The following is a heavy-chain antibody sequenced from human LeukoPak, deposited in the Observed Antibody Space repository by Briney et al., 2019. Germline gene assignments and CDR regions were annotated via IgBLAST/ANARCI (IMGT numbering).Heavy chain of an antibody. V-gene: IGHV1-69*13. CDR3: AGNYGDYSAPLDY. CDR2: IIPIFGTA. CDR1: GYTFTSYY. Sequence: SVKVSCKASGYTFTSYYMHWVRQAPGQGLEWMGGIIPIFGTANYAQKFQGRVTITADESTSTAYMELSSLRSEDAAVYYCAGNYGDYSAPLDYWGQGTLVTVSS. D-gene: IGHD4-17*01. J-gene: IGHJ4*02.